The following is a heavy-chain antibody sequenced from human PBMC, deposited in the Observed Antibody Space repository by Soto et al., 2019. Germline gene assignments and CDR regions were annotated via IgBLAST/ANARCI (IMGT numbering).Heavy chain of an antibody. D-gene: IGHD5-18*01. V-gene: IGHV1-69*12. Sequence: QVQLVQSGAEVKKPGSSVKVSCKASGGTFSSYAISWVRQAPGQGLEWMGGIIPIFGTANYAQKFQGRVTITADESTSTAYMELSSLRSEDTAVYYCARDPDAPDTAMVCGMDVWGQGTTVTVSS. CDR2: IIPIFGTA. CDR1: GGTFSSYA. J-gene: IGHJ6*02. CDR3: ARDPDAPDTAMVCGMDV.